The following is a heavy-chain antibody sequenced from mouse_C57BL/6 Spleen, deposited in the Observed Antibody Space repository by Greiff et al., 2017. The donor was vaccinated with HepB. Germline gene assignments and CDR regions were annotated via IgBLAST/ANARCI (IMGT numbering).Heavy chain of an antibody. J-gene: IGHJ4*01. V-gene: IGHV1-9*01. CDR2: ILPGSGST. CDR1: GYSFTGYW. D-gene: IGHD2-1*01. CDR3: ASDGNLRDYYAMDY. Sequence: QVQLKQSGAELMKPGASVKLSCKATGYSFTGYWIEWVKQRPGHGLEWIGEILPGSGSTNYNEKFKGKATFTADTSSNTAYMQLSSLTTEDSAIYYCASDGNLRDYYAMDYWGQGTSVTVSS.